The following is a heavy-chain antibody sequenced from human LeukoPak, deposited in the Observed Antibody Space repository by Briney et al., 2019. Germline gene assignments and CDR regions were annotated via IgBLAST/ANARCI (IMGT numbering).Heavy chain of an antibody. Sequence: GGSLRLSCAASGFTVSSSYMSWVRQAPGKGLEWVSLIYSGGSTYYTASVKGRFTISRDNSKNTLYLQMNSLRPEDTAVYYCARDGWFGDYNWFDPWGQGTLVTVSS. J-gene: IGHJ5*02. D-gene: IGHD3-10*01. CDR3: ARDGWFGDYNWFDP. V-gene: IGHV3-53*01. CDR1: GFTVSSSY. CDR2: IYSGGST.